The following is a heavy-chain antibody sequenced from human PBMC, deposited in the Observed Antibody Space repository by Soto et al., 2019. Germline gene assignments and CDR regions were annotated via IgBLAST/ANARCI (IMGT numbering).Heavy chain of an antibody. CDR3: ARATDLYYFDS. CDR1: GDSMRSEY. J-gene: IGHJ4*02. Sequence: QVQLQESGPGLVKPSETLSLTCTVSGDSMRSEYWSWIRQPPGKGLELIGHVYYSGSTNYNPSLKGRVTVSIDRSNNQLSLRLTSVTAADTAVYYCARATDLYYFDSWGQGTLVTVSS. V-gene: IGHV4-59*01. D-gene: IGHD1-26*01. CDR2: VYYSGST.